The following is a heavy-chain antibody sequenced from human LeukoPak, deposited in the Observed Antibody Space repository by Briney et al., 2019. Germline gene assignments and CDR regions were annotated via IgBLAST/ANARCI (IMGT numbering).Heavy chain of an antibody. CDR1: GGSFSGYY. CDR3: ARFNRLMPRTYYYDSSGYSDAFDI. Sequence: PSETLSLTCAVYGGSFSGYYWSWIRQPPGKGLEWIGEINHSGSTNYNPSLKSRVTISVDTSKNQFSLKLSSVTAADTAVYYCARFNRLMPRTYYYDSSGYSDAFDIWGQGTMVTVSS. V-gene: IGHV4-34*01. D-gene: IGHD3-22*01. J-gene: IGHJ3*02. CDR2: INHSGST.